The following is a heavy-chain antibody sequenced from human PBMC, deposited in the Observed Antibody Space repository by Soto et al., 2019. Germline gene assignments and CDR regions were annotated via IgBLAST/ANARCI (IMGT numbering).Heavy chain of an antibody. CDR1: GGSISSDDYY. V-gene: IGHV4-30-4*01. CDR2: IHSSGSI. J-gene: IGHJ1*01. D-gene: IGHD3-22*01. Sequence: PSETLSLTCTVSGGSISSDDYYWSWIRQAPGRGLEWIGYIHSSGSIYYNPSFKSRATMSIDTAGNQFSLKVSSVTVADTAVYYCARDLDGLHDDTSGPFPRPGWGQGTLVTVSS. CDR3: ARDLDGLHDDTSGPFPRPG.